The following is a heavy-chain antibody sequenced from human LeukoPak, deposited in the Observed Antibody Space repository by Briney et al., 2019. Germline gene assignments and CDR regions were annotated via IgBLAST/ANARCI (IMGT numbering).Heavy chain of an antibody. CDR2: ISTRDNTI. D-gene: IGHD1/OR15-1a*01. CDR1: GFTFSDYY. V-gene: IGHV3-11*04. CDR3: AKVGKSDRNNFFTTKEKQLDY. J-gene: IGHJ4*02. Sequence: GGSLRLSCTASGFTFSDYYMSWIRQTPGKGLEWLSYISTRDNTIQYADSVKGRFSISRDDAKNSLYLQMNSLRAEDTAVYYCAKVGKSDRNNFFTTKEKQLDYWGQGTLLTVSS.